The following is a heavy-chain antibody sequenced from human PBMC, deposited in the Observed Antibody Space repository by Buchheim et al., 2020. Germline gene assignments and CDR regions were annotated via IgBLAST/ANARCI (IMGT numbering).Heavy chain of an antibody. Sequence: QVQLVESGGGVVQPGRSLRLSCAASGFTFSSYAMHWVRQAPGKGLEWVAVISYDGSNKYYADSVKGRFTISRDNSKNTLYLQMNSLRAEDTAVYYCARVKVYYYYGMDVWSQGTT. CDR3: ARVKVYYYYGMDV. J-gene: IGHJ6*02. CDR2: ISYDGSNK. CDR1: GFTFSSYA. V-gene: IGHV3-30*04.